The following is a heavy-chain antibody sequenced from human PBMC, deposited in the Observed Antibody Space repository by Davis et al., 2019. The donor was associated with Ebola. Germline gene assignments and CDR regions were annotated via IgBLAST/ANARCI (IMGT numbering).Heavy chain of an antibody. Sequence: LSLTCAASGFTFSSYWMHWVRQAPGKGLVWVSRINPDGSFTDYADSVKGRFSISRDNAKDSLYLQMNSLRAEDTAVYYCARGSRNMDVWGQGTTVTVSS. V-gene: IGHV3-74*01. J-gene: IGHJ6*02. CDR2: INPDGSFT. CDR3: ARGSRNMDV. CDR1: GFTFSSYW.